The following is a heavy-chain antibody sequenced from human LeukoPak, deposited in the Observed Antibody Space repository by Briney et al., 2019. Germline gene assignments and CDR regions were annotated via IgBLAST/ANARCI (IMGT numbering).Heavy chain of an antibody. Sequence: GGSLRPSCAASGFTFSSYAMSWVRQAPGKGLEWVSAISGSGGSTYYADSVKGRFTISRDNSKNTLYLQMNSLRAEDTAVYYCAKTTALRFLEWLKLPVTFDYWGQGTLVTVSS. V-gene: IGHV3-23*01. J-gene: IGHJ4*02. CDR2: ISGSGGST. D-gene: IGHD3-3*01. CDR1: GFTFSSYA. CDR3: AKTTALRFLEWLKLPVTFDY.